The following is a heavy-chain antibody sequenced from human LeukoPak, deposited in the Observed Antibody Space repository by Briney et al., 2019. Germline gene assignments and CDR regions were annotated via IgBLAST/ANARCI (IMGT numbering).Heavy chain of an antibody. CDR1: GYTFTGYY. J-gene: IGHJ4*02. CDR3: ARDYYDILTGYYRMDY. D-gene: IGHD3-9*01. CDR2: INPNSGGT. V-gene: IGHV1-2*02. Sequence: ASVKVCCKASGYTFTGYYMHWVRQAPGQGLEWMGWINPNSGGTNYAQKFQGRVTMTRDTSISTAYMELSRLRSDDTAVYYCARDYYDILTGYYRMDYWGQGTLVTVSS.